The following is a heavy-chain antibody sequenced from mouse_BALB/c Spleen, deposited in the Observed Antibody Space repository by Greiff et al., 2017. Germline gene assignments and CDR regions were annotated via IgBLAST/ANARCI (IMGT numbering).Heavy chain of an antibody. V-gene: IGHV14-4*02. J-gene: IGHJ1*01. CDR2: IDPENGDT. CDR1: GFNITDYY. D-gene: IGHD4-1*01. Sequence: VQLQQSGAELVRSGASVKLSCTASGFNITDYYMHWVKQRPEQGLEWIGWIDPENGDTEYAPKFQGKATMTADTSSNTAYLQLSSLTSEDTAVYYCNRGLTGTADWYFDVWGAGTTVTVSS. CDR3: NRGLTGTADWYFDV.